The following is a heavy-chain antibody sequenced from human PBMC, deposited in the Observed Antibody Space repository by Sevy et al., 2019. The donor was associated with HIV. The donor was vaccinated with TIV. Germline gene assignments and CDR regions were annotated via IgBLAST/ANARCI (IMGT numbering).Heavy chain of an antibody. CDR3: AKDIPGYSGLDH. CDR2: ISWDAKKT. J-gene: IGHJ5*02. Sequence: GGSLRLSCAASGFTFDDYTMHWVRQVPGKGLEWVSLISWDAKKTDYADSVEGRFTVSRDNRKNSLYLQMNSLRSQDTALYFCAKDIPGYSGLDHWGQGTLVTVSS. CDR1: GFTFDDYT. D-gene: IGHD5-18*01. V-gene: IGHV3-43*01.